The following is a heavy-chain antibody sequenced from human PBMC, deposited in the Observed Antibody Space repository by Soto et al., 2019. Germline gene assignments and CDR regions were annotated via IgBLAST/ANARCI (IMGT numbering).Heavy chain of an antibody. CDR3: ARDGPLISFRSWLDP. D-gene: IGHD3-16*01. CDR2: ISAYNGDV. Sequence: QVQLAQSGVEVKKPRASVKVSCKASGYTFSSYGISWVRQAPGQGLEWMGGISAYNGDVNYAQNFQGRVTMATDTYKSTAYMELRSLRSDDTASYYCARDGPLISFRSWLDPWGPGTLVTVSS. V-gene: IGHV1-18*04. CDR1: GYTFSSYG. J-gene: IGHJ5*02.